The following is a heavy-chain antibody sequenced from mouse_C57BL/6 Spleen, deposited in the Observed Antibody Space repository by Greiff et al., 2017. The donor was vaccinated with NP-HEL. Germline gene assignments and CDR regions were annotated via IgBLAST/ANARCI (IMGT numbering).Heavy chain of an antibody. CDR2: INPNYGTT. Sequence: EVQLQQSGPELVKPGASVKISCKASGYSFTDYNMKWVKQSNGKSLEWIGEINPNYGTTSYNQKFKGKATLTVDQSSSTVYLELTSLTSEDSAVYYCARSGVFAYWGQGTLVTVSA. D-gene: IGHD4-1*01. J-gene: IGHJ3*01. CDR1: GYSFTDYN. V-gene: IGHV1-39*01. CDR3: ARSGVFAY.